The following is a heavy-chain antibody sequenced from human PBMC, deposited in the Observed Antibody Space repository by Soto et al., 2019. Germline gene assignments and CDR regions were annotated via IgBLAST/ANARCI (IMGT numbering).Heavy chain of an antibody. J-gene: IGHJ4*02. CDR1: GFTFSSYG. Sequence: GGSLRLSCAASGFTFSSYGMNWVRQAPGKGLDWVSYISGTSSTIYYADSVKGRFIISRDNAENSLYLQMNSLTAEDTAVYFCARGHCTSTSCFRNGVDYWGQGTLVTVSS. CDR2: ISGTSSTI. D-gene: IGHD2-2*01. V-gene: IGHV3-48*01. CDR3: ARGHCTSTSCFRNGVDY.